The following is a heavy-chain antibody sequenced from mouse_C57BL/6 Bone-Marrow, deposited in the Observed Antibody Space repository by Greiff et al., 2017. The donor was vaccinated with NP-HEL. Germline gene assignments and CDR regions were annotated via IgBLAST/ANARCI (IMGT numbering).Heavy chain of an antibody. CDR2: ISSGSSTI. Sequence: EVKLVESGGGLVKPGGSLKLSCAASGFTFSDYGMHWVRQAPEKGLEWVAYISSGSSTIYYADTVKGRFTISRDNAKNTLFLQMTSLRSEDTAVYYCGWGGYVGIFAYWGQGTLVTVSA. D-gene: IGHD2-2*01. V-gene: IGHV5-17*01. CDR3: GWGGYVGIFAY. J-gene: IGHJ3*01. CDR1: GFTFSDYG.